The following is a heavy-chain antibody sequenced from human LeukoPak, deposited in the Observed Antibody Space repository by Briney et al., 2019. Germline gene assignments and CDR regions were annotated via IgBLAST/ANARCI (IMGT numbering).Heavy chain of an antibody. V-gene: IGHV3-7*01. CDR3: AKDQGRLGASMADS. D-gene: IGHD1-26*01. J-gene: IGHJ4*02. Sequence: PGGSLRLSCATSGFRFSAYWMSWVRQTPGEGLEWVANIKQDGTEKYYVDSVKGRFTISRDNAKNSLSLQMDSLRADDTAVYYCAKDQGRLGASMADSWGPGTLVTVSS. CDR1: GFRFSAYW. CDR2: IKQDGTEK.